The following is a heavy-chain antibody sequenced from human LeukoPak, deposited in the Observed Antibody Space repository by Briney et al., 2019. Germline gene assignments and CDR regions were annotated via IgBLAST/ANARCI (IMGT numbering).Heavy chain of an antibody. J-gene: IGHJ4*02. CDR1: GFTFSGSW. CDR2: TKEDGSDK. CDR3: ATWNSDWEFAY. V-gene: IGHV3-7*05. D-gene: IGHD1/OR15-1a*01. Sequence: PGGSLRLSCAASGFTFSGSWMTWVRQAPGKGLEWVAHTKEDGSDKSYVDSVTGRFTISRDNTKNSLYLQMSSLRAEDTAVYYCATWNSDWEFAYWGQGTLVSVSS.